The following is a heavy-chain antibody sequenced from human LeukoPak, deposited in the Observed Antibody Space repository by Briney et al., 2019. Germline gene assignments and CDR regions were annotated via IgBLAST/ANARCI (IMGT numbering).Heavy chain of an antibody. CDR2: MYYSGSA. CDR3: ARVRAAAVPYYFDF. CDR1: GGSIRSSSYW. Sequence: ASETLSLTCTVSGGSIRSSSYWWGWIRQPPGKGLEWIGSMYYSGSAYYNPSLKSRVTISVDTSKSQFSLNLNSVTAADAAIYYCARVRAAAVPYYFDFWGQGTPVTVSS. V-gene: IGHV4-39*07. D-gene: IGHD6-13*01. J-gene: IGHJ4*02.